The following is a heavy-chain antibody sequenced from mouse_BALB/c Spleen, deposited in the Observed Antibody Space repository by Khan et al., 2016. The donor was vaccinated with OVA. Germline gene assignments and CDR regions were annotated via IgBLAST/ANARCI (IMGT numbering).Heavy chain of an antibody. CDR3: ARGARATYYFHY. CDR1: GYSITSGYY. CDR2: ISYDGSD. D-gene: IGHD3-1*01. V-gene: IGHV3-6*02. Sequence: EVQLQESGPGLVKPSQSLSLTCSVTGYSITSGYYWNWIRQFPGNKLEWMGYISYDGSDKCNPSLKNRFSRTRDTSKNQFFLKWTSVTTEDTATSCSARGARATYYFHYWRRGTSLPVSS. J-gene: IGHJ2*03.